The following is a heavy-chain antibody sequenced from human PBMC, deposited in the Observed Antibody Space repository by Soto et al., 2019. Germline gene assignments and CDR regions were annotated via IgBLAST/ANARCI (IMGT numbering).Heavy chain of an antibody. CDR2: ISAYNGDT. Sequence: ASVKVSCKASGYTFRNYGISWVRQAPGQGLEWMGWISAYNGDTDYAQKLQGRITLTTDTPTTTAYMELRSLTSDDTAVYYCVSGGAPAALSWFYPLGQGTLVTVSA. CDR3: VSGGAPAALSWFYP. V-gene: IGHV1-18*01. D-gene: IGHD2-2*01. CDR1: GYTFRNYG. J-gene: IGHJ5*02.